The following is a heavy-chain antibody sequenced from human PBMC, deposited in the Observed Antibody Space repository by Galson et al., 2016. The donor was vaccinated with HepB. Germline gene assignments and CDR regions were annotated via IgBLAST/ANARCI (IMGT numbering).Heavy chain of an antibody. CDR3: ARSYYYGSGSNWFDP. J-gene: IGHJ5*02. V-gene: IGHV3-30*03. D-gene: IGHD3-10*01. Sequence: SLRLSCAGSGFTFGTYGIHWVRQAPGKGLEWVALISFDGTNEYYSDSVKGRFTISRDNSKNTLSLQMNSLGAEDTATYSCARSYYYGSGSNWFDPWGQGTLVTVSS. CDR1: GFTFGTYG. CDR2: ISFDGTNE.